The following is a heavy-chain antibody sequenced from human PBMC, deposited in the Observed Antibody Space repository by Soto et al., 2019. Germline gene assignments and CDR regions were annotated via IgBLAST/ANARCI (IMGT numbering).Heavy chain of an antibody. CDR2: ISGSGGST. CDR3: AKFRHSSGWVNWFDP. J-gene: IGHJ5*02. V-gene: IGHV3-23*01. Sequence: DVQLLESGGGLVQPGGSLRLSCAASGFTFRSYAMSWVRQAPGKGLEWVSAISGSGGSTYYADSVKGRFTISRDNSKNTRYLQMNILRAEDTAVYYCAKFRHSSGWVNWFDPWGQGTLGTVSS. D-gene: IGHD6-19*01. CDR1: GFTFRSYA.